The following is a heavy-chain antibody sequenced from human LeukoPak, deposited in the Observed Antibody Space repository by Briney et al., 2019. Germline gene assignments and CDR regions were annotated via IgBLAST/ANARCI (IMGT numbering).Heavy chain of an antibody. V-gene: IGHV3-23*01. D-gene: IGHD6-19*01. CDR2: ISGSGGST. CDR1: GFTFSSYA. J-gene: IGHJ6*02. CDR3: AREQVSVAGTSFYYYYGMDV. Sequence: PGGSLRLSCAASGFTFSSYAMSWVRQAPGKGLEWVSAISGSGGSTYYAKSVKGRFTISRDNSKNTLYLQMNSLRAEDTAVYYCAREQVSVAGTSFYYYYGMDVWGQGTTVTVSS.